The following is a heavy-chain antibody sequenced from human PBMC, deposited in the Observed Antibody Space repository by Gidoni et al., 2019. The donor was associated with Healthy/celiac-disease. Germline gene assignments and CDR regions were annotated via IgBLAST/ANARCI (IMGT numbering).Heavy chain of an antibody. CDR3: ARDLYSSSWYPYYYYGMDV. CDR1: GFPFRSYS. D-gene: IGHD6-13*01. J-gene: IGHJ6*02. Sequence: EVQLVESGGGVVKPGGSLRLSCAASGFPFRSYSMNWVRQAPGKGLEWVSSISSSSSYIYYADSVKGRFTISRDNAKNSLYLQMNSLRAEDTAVYYCARDLYSSSWYPYYYYGMDVWGQGTTVTVSS. V-gene: IGHV3-21*01. CDR2: ISSSSSYI.